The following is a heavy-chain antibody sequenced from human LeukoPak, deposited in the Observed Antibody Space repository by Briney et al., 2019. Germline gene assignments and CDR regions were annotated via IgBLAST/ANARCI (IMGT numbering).Heavy chain of an antibody. J-gene: IGHJ3*02. V-gene: IGHV3-74*01. CDR2: INPDGSTT. Sequence: GGSLRLSCVASGFAFRNYWMYWVRQGPGKGLVWLSRINPDGSTTTYADSVKGRFTISRDNAKNTLYLQMNSLRAEDTAVYYCASLFLCYGCSSSSESSDIWGQGTMVTVSS. D-gene: IGHD2-2*01. CDR1: GFAFRNYW. CDR3: ASLFLCYGCSSSSESSDI.